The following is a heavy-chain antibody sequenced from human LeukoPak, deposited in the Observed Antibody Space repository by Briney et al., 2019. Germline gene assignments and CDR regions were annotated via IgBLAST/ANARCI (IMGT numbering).Heavy chain of an antibody. J-gene: IGHJ5*02. CDR1: GFTVSSNY. Sequence: GGSLRLSCAASGFTVSSNYMSWVRQAPGKGLEWVSAISGSGGSTYYADSVKGRFTISRDNSKNTLYLQMNSLRAEDTAVYYCAKDAYYDSSGRNWFDPWGQGTLVTVSS. V-gene: IGHV3-23*01. CDR3: AKDAYYDSSGRNWFDP. CDR2: ISGSGGST. D-gene: IGHD3-22*01.